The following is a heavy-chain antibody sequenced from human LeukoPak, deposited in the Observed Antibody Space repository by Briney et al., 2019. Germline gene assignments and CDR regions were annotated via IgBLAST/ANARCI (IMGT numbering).Heavy chain of an antibody. J-gene: IGHJ4*02. V-gene: IGHV3-23*01. Sequence: PSGGSPRLSCAASGFTFSSYAMSWVRQAPGKGLEWVSAISGSGGSTYYADSVKGRFTISRDNSKNTLYLQMNSLRAEDTAVYYCAKVETSGSYYYFDYWGQGTLVTVSS. D-gene: IGHD1-26*01. CDR2: ISGSGGST. CDR3: AKVETSGSYYYFDY. CDR1: GFTFSSYA.